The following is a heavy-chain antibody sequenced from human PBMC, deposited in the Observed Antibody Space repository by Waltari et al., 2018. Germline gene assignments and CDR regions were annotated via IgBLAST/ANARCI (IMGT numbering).Heavy chain of an antibody. V-gene: IGHV4-59*01. CDR2: IYYSGST. Sequence: QVQLQESGPGLVKPSETLSLTCTVSGGSISSYYWSWIRQPPGKGLEWIGYIYYSGSTNYNPPLKSRVTISVDTSKNQFSLKLSSVTAADTAVYYCARDGWKYSYGYYYYYGMDVWGQGTTVTVSS. D-gene: IGHD5-18*01. CDR1: GGSISSYY. J-gene: IGHJ6*02. CDR3: ARDGWKYSYGYYYYYGMDV.